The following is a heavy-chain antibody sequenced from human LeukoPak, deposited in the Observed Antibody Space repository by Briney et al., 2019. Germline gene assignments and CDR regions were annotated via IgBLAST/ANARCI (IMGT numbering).Heavy chain of an antibody. CDR2: VTGSAAST. V-gene: IGHV3-23*01. CDR3: ARDDGDYYYDSSGYHYFDY. Sequence: GGSLRLSCAASGFTFSGYAMSWVRQAPGKGLEWVSTVTGSAASTYYAESVKGRFTISRDNSKNTLYLQMNSLRTEDTAVYYCARDDGDYYYDSSGYHYFDYWGQGTLVTVSS. D-gene: IGHD3-22*01. J-gene: IGHJ4*02. CDR1: GFTFSGYA.